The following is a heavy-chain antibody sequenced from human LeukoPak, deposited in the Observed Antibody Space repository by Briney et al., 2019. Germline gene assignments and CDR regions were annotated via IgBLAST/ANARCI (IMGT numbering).Heavy chain of an antibody. CDR1: GFTFSSYS. CDR2: INTGSSTM. CDR3: AKVRIAVAGVLRSGYFDY. D-gene: IGHD6-19*01. J-gene: IGHJ4*02. Sequence: PGGSLRLSCAASGFTFSSYSMNWVRQAPGKGLEWVPYINTGSSTMYYADSVKGRFTISRDNAKNSLYLQMNSLRAEDTALYYCAKVRIAVAGVLRSGYFDYWGQGTLVTVSS. V-gene: IGHV3-48*04.